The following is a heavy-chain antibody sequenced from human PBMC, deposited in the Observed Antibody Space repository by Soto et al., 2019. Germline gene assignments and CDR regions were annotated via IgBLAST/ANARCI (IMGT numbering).Heavy chain of an antibody. J-gene: IGHJ4*02. Sequence: QVQLQESGPGVVKPSGTLSLTCAVSGGSVSSDYWWGWVRLPPGKGLEWIGEIYHSGRTNYNPSLKGRVTISLDKSKTQLSLILSSVTAADTAVYYCASDRPAYGRNFDYWGQGTLVTVSS. CDR1: GGSVSSDYW. D-gene: IGHD1-26*01. CDR3: ASDRPAYGRNFDY. CDR2: IYHSGRT. V-gene: IGHV4-4*02.